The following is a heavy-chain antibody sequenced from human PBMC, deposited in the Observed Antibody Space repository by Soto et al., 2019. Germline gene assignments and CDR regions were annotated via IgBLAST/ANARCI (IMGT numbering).Heavy chain of an antibody. J-gene: IGHJ5*02. V-gene: IGHV1-69*13. CDR3: ARDPARNWFDP. CDR1: GGTFSTYA. CDR2: IIPLFGTA. D-gene: IGHD6-6*01. Sequence: ASVKVSCKASGGTFSTYAIDWVRQAPGQGLEWMGGIIPLFGTAKYAQNFQGRITITADESTNTAYMDSLRADDTAVYYCARDPARNWFDPWGQGTLVTVSS.